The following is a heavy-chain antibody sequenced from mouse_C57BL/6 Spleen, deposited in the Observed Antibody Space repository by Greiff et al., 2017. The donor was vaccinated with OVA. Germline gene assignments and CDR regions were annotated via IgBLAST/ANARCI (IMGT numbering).Heavy chain of an antibody. D-gene: IGHD1-1*01. CDR3: ARGGTTVVAPYAMDY. CDR2: IYPRSGNT. Sequence: QVQLQQSGAELARPGASVKLSCKASGYTFTSYGISWVKQRTGQGLEWIGEIYPRSGNTYYNEKLKGKATLTADKSSSTAYMELRSLTSEDSAVYFCARGGTTVVAPYAMDYWGQGTSVTVSS. J-gene: IGHJ4*01. V-gene: IGHV1-81*01. CDR1: GYTFTSYG.